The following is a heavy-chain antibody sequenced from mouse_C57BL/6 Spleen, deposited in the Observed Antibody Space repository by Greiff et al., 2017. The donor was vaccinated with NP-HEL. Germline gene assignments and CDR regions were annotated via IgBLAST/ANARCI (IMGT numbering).Heavy chain of an antibody. CDR2: ISDGGSYT. Sequence: EVMLVESGGGLVKPGGSLKLSCAASGFTFSSYAMSWVRQTPEKRLEWVATISDGGSYTYYPDNVKGRFTISRDNAKNNLYLQMSHLKSEDTAMYYCARDRGRGFAYWGQGTLVTVSA. J-gene: IGHJ3*01. V-gene: IGHV5-4*01. CDR1: GFTFSSYA. CDR3: ARDRGRGFAY.